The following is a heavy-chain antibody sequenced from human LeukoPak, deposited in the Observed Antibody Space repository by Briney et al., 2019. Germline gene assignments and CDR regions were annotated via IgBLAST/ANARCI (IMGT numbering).Heavy chain of an antibody. V-gene: IGHV2-5*02. D-gene: IGHD2-15*01. CDR2: IYWDDDK. Sequence: SGPTLVNPTQTLTLTCTFSGFSLSTSGVGVGWIRQPPGKALEWLALIYWDDDKRYSPSLKSRLTITKDTSKNQVVLTMTNMDPVDTATYYCAHRNQLGYCSGGSCKDYYYYYGMDVWGQGTTVTVSS. CDR1: GFSLSTSGVG. J-gene: IGHJ6*02. CDR3: AHRNQLGYCSGGSCKDYYYYYGMDV.